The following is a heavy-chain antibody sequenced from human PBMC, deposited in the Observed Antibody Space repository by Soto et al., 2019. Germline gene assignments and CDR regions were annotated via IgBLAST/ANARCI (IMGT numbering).Heavy chain of an antibody. CDR1: GFTFSSYA. V-gene: IGHV3-30-3*01. D-gene: IGHD2-15*01. J-gene: IGHJ6*02. CDR2: ISYDGSNK. CDR3: ARDGPRYCSGGSCYWGGYYYYGMDV. Sequence: QVQLVESGGGVVQPGRSLRLSCAASGFTFSSYAMHWVRQAPGKGLEWVAVISYDGSNKYYADSVKGRFTISRDNSKNALYLQMNSLGDEDTAVYYCARDGPRYCSGGSCYWGGYYYYGMDVWGQGTTVTVSS.